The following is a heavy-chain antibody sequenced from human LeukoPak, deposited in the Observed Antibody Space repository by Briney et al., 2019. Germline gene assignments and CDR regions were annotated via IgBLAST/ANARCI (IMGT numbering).Heavy chain of an antibody. D-gene: IGHD3-9*01. CDR1: GFAFRSHA. CDR3: AKSGYDILTGYYIDY. V-gene: IGHV3-NL1*01. Sequence: GGSLRLSCTASGFAFRSHAMHWVRQAPGKGLEWVSGISNSGGSTYYADSVKGRFTISRDNSKDTLYLQMNSLRAEDTAVYYCAKSGYDILTGYYIDYWGQGTLVTVSS. CDR2: ISNSGGST. J-gene: IGHJ4*02.